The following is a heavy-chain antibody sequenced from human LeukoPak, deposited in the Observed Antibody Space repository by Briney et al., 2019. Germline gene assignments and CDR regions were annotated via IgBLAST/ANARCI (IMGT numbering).Heavy chain of an antibody. D-gene: IGHD2-21*01. V-gene: IGHV3-53*01. CDR1: GFTVSHYY. J-gene: IGHJ4*02. Sequence: PGGSLRLSCAASGFTVSHYYMTWVRQAPGKGLECVSVIYSGGSTYPADSVKGRFTISRDNSRNMVYLQMNSLRAEDAAVYFCAKAPVTSCRGAYCYPFDSWGQGTLVTVSS. CDR3: AKAPVTSCRGAYCYPFDS. CDR2: IYSGGST.